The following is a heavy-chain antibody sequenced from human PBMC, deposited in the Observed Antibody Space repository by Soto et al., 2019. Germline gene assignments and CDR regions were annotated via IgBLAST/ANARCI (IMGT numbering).Heavy chain of an antibody. J-gene: IGHJ6*02. CDR3: ARGLGQSRYYGMDV. V-gene: IGHV3-64*04. Sequence: GRSLRLSCSASGFTFSDFAMHWVRQAPGKGPECVSAISHDGGSAYYADSVEGRFTVSRDSSRSTLYLQMNSLRAEDTAVYYFARGLGQSRYYGMDVWGQGTTVTVSS. D-gene: IGHD3-3*01. CDR2: ISHDGGSA. CDR1: GFTFSDFA.